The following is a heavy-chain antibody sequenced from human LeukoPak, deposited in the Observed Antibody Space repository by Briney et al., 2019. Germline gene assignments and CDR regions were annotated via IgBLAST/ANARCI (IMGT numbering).Heavy chain of an antibody. Sequence: GRSLRLSCAASGFTFDDYAMHWVRQAPGKGLEWVSGISWNSGSIGYADSVKGRFTISRDNAKNSLYLQMNSLRAEDTALYYCAKGITIFGVVIMGHDAFDIWGQGTTVTVSS. D-gene: IGHD3-3*01. CDR1: GFTFDDYA. CDR3: AKGITIFGVVIMGHDAFDI. V-gene: IGHV3-9*01. J-gene: IGHJ3*02. CDR2: ISWNSGSI.